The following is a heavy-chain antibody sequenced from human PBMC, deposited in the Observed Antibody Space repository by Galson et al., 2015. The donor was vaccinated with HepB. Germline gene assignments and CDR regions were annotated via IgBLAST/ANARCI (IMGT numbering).Heavy chain of an antibody. D-gene: IGHD2-8*01. Sequence: SLRLSCAGSGFTFSTYYMMWVRQAPGKGLEWVANINEDGSKKYSVDSVKGRFTISRDNGKNSLYLQMSSLRAEDTAVYYCARELNGGPDYWGQGTLVTVSS. CDR2: INEDGSKK. V-gene: IGHV3-7*01. J-gene: IGHJ4*02. CDR1: GFTFSTYY. CDR3: ARELNGGPDY.